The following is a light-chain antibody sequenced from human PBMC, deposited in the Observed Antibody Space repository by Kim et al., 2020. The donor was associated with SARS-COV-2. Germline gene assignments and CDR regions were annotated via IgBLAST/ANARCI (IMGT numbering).Light chain of an antibody. CDR3: QEANSFPPLT. J-gene: IGKJ4*01. CDR2: GTS. V-gene: IGKV1-12*01. CDR1: QGINNW. Sequence: GDRVTITCRASQGINNWLAWYQQKPGRAPKLLIYGTSNLQSGVPSRFSGSGSGTDFNLTISSLQPEDFASYYCQEANSFPPLTFGGGTK.